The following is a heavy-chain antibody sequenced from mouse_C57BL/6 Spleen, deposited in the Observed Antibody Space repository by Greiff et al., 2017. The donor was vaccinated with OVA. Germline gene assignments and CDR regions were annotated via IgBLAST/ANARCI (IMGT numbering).Heavy chain of an antibody. CDR3: ARFPGSSDWYFDV. J-gene: IGHJ1*03. V-gene: IGHV1-52*01. Sequence: QVQLKQPGAELVRPGSSVKLSCKASGYTFTSYWMHWVKQRPIQGLEWIGNIYPSDSDTHYNQKFKDKATLTVDKSSSTAYMQLSSLTSEDSAVYYGARFPGSSDWYFDVWGTGTTVTVSS. D-gene: IGHD1-1*01. CDR1: GYTFTSYW. CDR2: IYPSDSDT.